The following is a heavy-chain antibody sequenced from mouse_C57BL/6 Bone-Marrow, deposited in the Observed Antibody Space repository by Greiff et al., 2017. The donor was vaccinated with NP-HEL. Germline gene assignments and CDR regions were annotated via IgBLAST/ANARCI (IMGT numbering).Heavy chain of an antibody. V-gene: IGHV1-42*01. CDR1: GYSFTGYY. J-gene: IGHJ1*03. CDR3: ARDDGSSYDWYFDV. CDR2: INPSTGGT. Sequence: EVQVVESGPELVKPGASVKISCKASGYSFTGYYMNWVKQSPEKSLEWIGEINPSTGGTTYNQKFKAKATLTVDKSSSTAYMQLKSLTSEDSAVYYCARDDGSSYDWYFDVWGTGTTVTVSS. D-gene: IGHD1-1*01.